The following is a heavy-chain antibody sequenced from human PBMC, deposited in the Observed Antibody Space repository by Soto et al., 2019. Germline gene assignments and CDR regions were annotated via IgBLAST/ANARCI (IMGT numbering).Heavy chain of an antibody. J-gene: IGHJ3*02. CDR2: ISYDGSNK. CDR1: GFTFSSYG. CDR3: AKEQRITRVRGVIIVPSAFDI. Sequence: LRLSCAASGFTFSSYGMHWVRQAPGKGLEWVAVISYDGSNKYYADSVKGRFTISRDNSKNTLYLQMNSLRAEDTAVYYCAKEQRITRVRGVIIVPSAFDIWGQGTMVTVSS. V-gene: IGHV3-30*18. D-gene: IGHD3-10*01.